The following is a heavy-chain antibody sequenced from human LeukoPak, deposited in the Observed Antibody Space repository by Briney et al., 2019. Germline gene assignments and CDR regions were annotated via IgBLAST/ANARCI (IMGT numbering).Heavy chain of an antibody. CDR3: ARANPSNFYDSSGYRLIEGNFDY. D-gene: IGHD3-22*01. V-gene: IGHV1-18*01. Sequence: ASVKVSCKASDYSFTSYGISWVRQAPGQGLEWMGWITAYNGNTNYAQKLQGRVTMTTDTSTTTAYMELRSLRSDDTAVYYCARANPSNFYDSSGYRLIEGNFDYWGQGTLVTVSS. CDR2: ITAYNGNT. CDR1: DYSFTSYG. J-gene: IGHJ4*02.